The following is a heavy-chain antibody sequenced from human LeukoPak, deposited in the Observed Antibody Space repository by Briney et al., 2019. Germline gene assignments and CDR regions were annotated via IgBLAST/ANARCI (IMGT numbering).Heavy chain of an antibody. V-gene: IGHV3-11*03. CDR2: ISSSSSYT. CDR1: GFTFSDYY. D-gene: IGHD3-10*01. Sequence: PGGSLRLSCAASGFTFSDYYMSWIRQAPGKGLEWVSYISSSSSYTNYADSVKGRFTISRDNSKNTLYLQMNSLRAEDTAVYYCAGSGSYYDYYYYGMDVWGKGTTVTVSS. CDR3: AGSGSYYDYYYYGMDV. J-gene: IGHJ6*04.